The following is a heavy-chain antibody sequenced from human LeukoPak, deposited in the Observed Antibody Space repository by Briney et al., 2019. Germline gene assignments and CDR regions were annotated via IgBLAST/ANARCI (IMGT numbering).Heavy chain of an antibody. CDR1: GYTFTGYY. CDR3: ARDQFRRTVTTNYYYYYYMDV. Sequence: ASVKVSCKASGYTFTGYYMHWVRHAPGQGLEWMGWINPNSGGTNYAQKFQRRVTMTRDTSISTAYMELSRLRSDDTAVYYCARDQFRRTVTTNYYYYYYMDVWGKGTTVTVSS. D-gene: IGHD4-17*01. CDR2: INPNSGGT. J-gene: IGHJ6*03. V-gene: IGHV1-2*02.